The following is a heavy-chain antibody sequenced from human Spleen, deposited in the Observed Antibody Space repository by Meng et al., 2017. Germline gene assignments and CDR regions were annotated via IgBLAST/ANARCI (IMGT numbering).Heavy chain of an antibody. CDR2: INHSGST. D-gene: IGHD6-19*01. J-gene: IGHJ5*02. Sequence: QAQVQQCGEGLLQPSETLSLPCVVSGGSFSADYWSLIRQTPGKGLEWIGEINHSGSTNYNPSLESRATISVDTSQNNLSLKLSSVTAADTAVYYCARGHSFRQWLANPKGGDWFDPWGQGTLVTVSS. V-gene: IGHV4-34*01. CDR1: GGSFSADY. CDR3: ARGHSFRQWLANPKGGDWFDP.